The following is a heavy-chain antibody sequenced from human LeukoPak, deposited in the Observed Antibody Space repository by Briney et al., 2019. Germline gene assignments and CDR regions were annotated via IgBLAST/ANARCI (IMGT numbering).Heavy chain of an antibody. V-gene: IGHV3-20*04. CDR2: INWNGGST. CDR1: GFTFGNYG. D-gene: IGHD3-22*01. Sequence: GGSLRLSCAASGFTFGNYGMSWVRQAPGKGLEWVSGINWNGGSTGYADSVEGRFTISRDNAKNSQYLQMNSLRVEDTALYYCARDIRDYYDSSGYYSSDAFDIWGQGTMVTVSS. CDR3: ARDIRDYYDSSGYYSSDAFDI. J-gene: IGHJ3*02.